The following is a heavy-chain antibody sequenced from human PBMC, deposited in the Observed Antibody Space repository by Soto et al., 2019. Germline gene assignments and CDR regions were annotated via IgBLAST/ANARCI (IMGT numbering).Heavy chain of an antibody. CDR1: GYTFPGNY. D-gene: IGHD2-2*01. V-gene: IGHV1-2*02. CDR2: INPTSGGT. J-gene: IGHJ4*02. CDR3: ARGYCTSSGCSHYFDY. Sequence: QVQLVQSGAEVKKPGASVKVSCKASGYTFPGNYMHWVRQAPGQGLEWMALINPTSGGTNYAQKFQGRFTMTWDTSISTAYMELSRLRSDDTAIYYCARGYCTSSGCSHYFDYWGQGTLVTVSS.